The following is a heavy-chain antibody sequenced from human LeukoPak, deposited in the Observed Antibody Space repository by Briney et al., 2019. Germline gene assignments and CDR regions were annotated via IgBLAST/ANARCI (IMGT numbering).Heavy chain of an antibody. Sequence: ASVKVSRKASGYTFTSYDINWVRQATGQGLEWMGWMNPNSGNTGYAQKFQGRVTMTRNTSISTAYMELSSLRSEDTAVYYCARGVGPYCDSSGYHGGYYFDYWGQGTLVTVSS. CDR2: MNPNSGNT. CDR3: ARGVGPYCDSSGYHGGYYFDY. D-gene: IGHD3-22*01. V-gene: IGHV1-8*01. J-gene: IGHJ4*02. CDR1: GYTFTSYD.